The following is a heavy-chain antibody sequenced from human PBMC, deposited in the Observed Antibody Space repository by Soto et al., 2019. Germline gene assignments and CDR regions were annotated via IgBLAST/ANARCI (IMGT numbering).Heavy chain of an antibody. D-gene: IGHD2-8*01. Sequence: GESLKLYGKSPPDDSVSYNIGWVRQVSGKGLEWIGHVRPGDSETRYGPSFHGHVSISADKSISTVYLQWTNLKASDTGVYYCARHVGEVGYCINGVCRMDLWGQGTTVTVSS. CDR3: ARHVGEVGYCINGVCRMDL. J-gene: IGHJ6*02. CDR1: PDDSVSYN. CDR2: VRPGDSET. V-gene: IGHV5-51*01.